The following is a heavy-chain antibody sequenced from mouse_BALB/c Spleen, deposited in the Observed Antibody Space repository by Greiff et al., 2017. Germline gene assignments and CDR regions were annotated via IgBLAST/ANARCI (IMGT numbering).Heavy chain of an antibody. Sequence: DVQLQESGPGLVKPSQSLSLSCTATGYSITSYYVWNWIRQSPGNMLEWMGYISYSGSTSYNPSLKSRISITRDTSKNQFFLPLNSVTTEDTATYYCTISTATYPWFAYWGQGTLVTVSA. J-gene: IGHJ3*01. CDR1: GYSITSYYV. CDR2: ISYSGST. V-gene: IGHV3-2*02. CDR3: TISTATYPWFAY. D-gene: IGHD1-2*01.